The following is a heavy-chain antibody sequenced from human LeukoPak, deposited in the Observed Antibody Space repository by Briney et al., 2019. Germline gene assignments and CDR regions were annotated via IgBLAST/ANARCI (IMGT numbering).Heavy chain of an antibody. CDR1: GFSFSTYA. V-gene: IGHV3-23*01. J-gene: IGHJ4*02. CDR2: VNGNGGST. CDR3: AKSLYGGCDY. D-gene: IGHD3-16*02. Sequence: GGSLRLSCAASGFSFSTYAMSWVRQAPGKGLEWVSGVNGNGGSTSYADSVRGRFTIFRDNSKNTVYLQMNSLRVEDTAVYYCAKSLYGGCDYWGQGTVVTVSS.